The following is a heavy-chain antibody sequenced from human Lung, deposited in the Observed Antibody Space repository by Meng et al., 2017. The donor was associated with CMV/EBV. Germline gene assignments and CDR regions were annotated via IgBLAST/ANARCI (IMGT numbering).Heavy chain of an antibody. CDR3: AKGKWGGYYYYYGMDV. V-gene: IGHV3-23*03. CDR2: IYSGDDST. D-gene: IGHD1-26*01. J-gene: IGHJ6*02. Sequence: LTXXASGFTFSTFAMSWVRQAPGKGLQWVSVIYSGDDSTYYADSVKGRFNISRDNSKNMLYLQMNSLRAEDSAVYFCAKGKWGGYYYYYGMDVWGRGTXVTVSS. CDR1: GFTFSTFA.